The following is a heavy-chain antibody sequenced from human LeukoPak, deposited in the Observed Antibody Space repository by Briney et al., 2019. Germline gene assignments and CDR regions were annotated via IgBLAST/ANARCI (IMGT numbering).Heavy chain of an antibody. CDR3: ARGGYSSSWYWDY. Sequence: ASVKVSCKASGYTFTGYYMHWVRQAPGQGLEWMGWINPNSGGANYAQKFQGRVTMTRDTSISTAYMELSRLRSDDTAVYYCARGGYSSSWYWDYWGQGTLVTVSS. D-gene: IGHD6-13*01. V-gene: IGHV1-2*02. CDR2: INPNSGGA. J-gene: IGHJ4*02. CDR1: GYTFTGYY.